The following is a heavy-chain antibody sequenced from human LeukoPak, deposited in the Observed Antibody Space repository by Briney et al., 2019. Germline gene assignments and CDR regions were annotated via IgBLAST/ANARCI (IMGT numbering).Heavy chain of an antibody. D-gene: IGHD5-12*01. Sequence: GGSLRLSCAASGFTFSTYSMTWVRQGPGKGLEWVSSIYPSGDSTFYADSVKGRFTISRDNSKNTLYLQMSSLRTEDTAIYYCGKNVVPDCGYDLDYWGQGTLVTVSS. CDR3: GKNVVPDCGYDLDY. V-gene: IGHV3-23*01. CDR1: GFTFSTYS. CDR2: IYPSGDST. J-gene: IGHJ4*02.